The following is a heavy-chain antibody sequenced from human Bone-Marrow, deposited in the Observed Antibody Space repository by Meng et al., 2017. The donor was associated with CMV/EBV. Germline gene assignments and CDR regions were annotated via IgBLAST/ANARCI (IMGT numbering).Heavy chain of an antibody. J-gene: IGHJ6*02. D-gene: IGHD3-3*01. CDR3: AREDFWSGYYSYYYYYYGMDV. CDR1: GFTFSSYW. V-gene: IGHV3-7*01. Sequence: GGSLRLSCAASGFTFSSYWMSWVRQAPGKGLEWVANIKQDGSEKYYVDSVKGRFTISRDNAKNSLYLQMNSLRPEDTAVYYCAREDFWSGYYSYYYYYYGMDVWGQGTTVTVSS. CDR2: IKQDGSEK.